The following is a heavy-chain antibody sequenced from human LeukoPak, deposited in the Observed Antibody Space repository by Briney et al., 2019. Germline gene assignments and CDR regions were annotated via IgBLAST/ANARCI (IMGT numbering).Heavy chain of an antibody. CDR2: IKQDGSEK. Sequence: PGGSLRLSCAASGFTFSSYWMSWVRQAPGKGLEWVANIKQDGSEKYYVDSVKGRFTISRDNSKNTVYLQMNSLRAEDTAVYYCAKDRYSSGWYSDFDYWGQGTLVTVSS. CDR1: GFTFSSYW. J-gene: IGHJ4*02. D-gene: IGHD6-19*01. CDR3: AKDRYSSGWYSDFDY. V-gene: IGHV3-7*01.